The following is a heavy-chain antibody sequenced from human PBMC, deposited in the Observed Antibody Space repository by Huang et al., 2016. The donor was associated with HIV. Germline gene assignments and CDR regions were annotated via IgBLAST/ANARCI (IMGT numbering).Heavy chain of an antibody. D-gene: IGHD6-6*01. CDR2: INPKRGGT. J-gene: IGHJ4*02. CDR1: GSTFTDSN. V-gene: IGHV1-2*02. CDR3: ARDWSFGSSTSPAD. Sequence: QVQLVQSGAEVKNPGASVRVSCKASGSTFTDSNIHWVRQAPGHGLEWMGWINPKRGGTIYAQRFQGRITMTRDTTISTVHMDLRRIQSDDTAVYFCARDWSFGSSTSPADWGQGTLVTVSS.